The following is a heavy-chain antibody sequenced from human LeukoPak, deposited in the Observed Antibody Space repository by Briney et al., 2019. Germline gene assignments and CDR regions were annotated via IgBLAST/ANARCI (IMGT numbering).Heavy chain of an antibody. Sequence: GGSLRLSCAASGFTFSSYWMHWVRQAPGKGLVWVSRINSDGSSTSYADSVKGRFTISRDNSKNTLDLQMNSLRAEDTALYYCARDPYTGSYENYYYYNMDVWGKGTTVTVSS. V-gene: IGHV3-74*01. D-gene: IGHD1-26*01. CDR1: GFTFSSYW. CDR3: ARDPYTGSYENYYYYNMDV. CDR2: INSDGSST. J-gene: IGHJ6*03.